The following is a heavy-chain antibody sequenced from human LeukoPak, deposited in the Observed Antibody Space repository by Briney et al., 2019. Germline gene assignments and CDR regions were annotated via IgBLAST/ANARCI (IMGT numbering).Heavy chain of an antibody. D-gene: IGHD3-22*01. Sequence: PGGSLRLSCAASGFTFSSYAMSWVRQAPGKGLEWVSAISGSGGGTYYADSVKGRFTISRDNSKNTLYLQMNSLRAEDTAVYYCAKEEDYYDSSGYYYSASGDYWGQGTLVTVSS. CDR1: GFTFSSYA. CDR2: ISGSGGGT. J-gene: IGHJ4*02. CDR3: AKEEDYYDSSGYYYSASGDY. V-gene: IGHV3-23*01.